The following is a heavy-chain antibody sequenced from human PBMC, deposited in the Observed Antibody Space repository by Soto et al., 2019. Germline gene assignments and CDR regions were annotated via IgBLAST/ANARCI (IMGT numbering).Heavy chain of an antibody. CDR2: IYHSGST. J-gene: IGHJ4*02. D-gene: IGHD6-19*01. V-gene: IGHV4-30-2*01. Sequence: SEALSVTCAVSRGSIRRGGYSWSWIRQPPGKGLNYIGYIYHSGSTYYNPSLKSRVTISVDRSKNQFSLKLSSVTAADTAVYYCARVRSGWGIDYWGQGTLVTVS. CDR1: RGSIRRGGYS. CDR3: ARVRSGWGIDY.